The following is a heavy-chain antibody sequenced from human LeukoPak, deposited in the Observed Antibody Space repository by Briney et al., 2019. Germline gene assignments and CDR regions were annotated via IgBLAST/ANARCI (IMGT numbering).Heavy chain of an antibody. CDR2: INHSGST. V-gene: IGHV4-34*01. J-gene: IGHJ6*02. CDR3: ARDRYYGMDV. Sequence: SETLSLTCAVYGGSFSGYYWSWIRQPPGKGLEWIGEINHSGSTNYNPSLKSRVTISVDTSKNQFSLKLSSVTAADTAVYYCARDRYYGMDVWGQGATVTVSS. CDR1: GGSFSGYY.